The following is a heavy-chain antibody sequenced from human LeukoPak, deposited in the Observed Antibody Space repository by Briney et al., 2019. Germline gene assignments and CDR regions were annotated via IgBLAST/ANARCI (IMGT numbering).Heavy chain of an antibody. V-gene: IGHV3-21*04. J-gene: IGHJ6*03. CDR2: ISSSSSYI. Sequence: PEGSLRLSCAASGFTFSSYSMNWVRQAPGKGLEWVSSISSSSSYIYYADSVKGRFTISRDNAKNSLYLQMNSLRAEDTAVYYCARVGGYYDSSGYYYYDYYYYYMDVWGKGTTVTVSS. D-gene: IGHD3-22*01. CDR1: GFTFSSYS. CDR3: ARVGGYYDSSGYYYYDYYYYYMDV.